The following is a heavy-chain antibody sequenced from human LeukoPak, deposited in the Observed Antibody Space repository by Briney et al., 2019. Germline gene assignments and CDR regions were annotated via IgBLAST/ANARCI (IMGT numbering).Heavy chain of an antibody. CDR2: IYNRGGT. CDR1: GGSISNYN. Sequence: SETLSLTCTVSGGSISNYNWAWMRQSPGKGLEWIGYIYNRGGTNYSPSLKSRVTISVDRSKSELSLHLTSVTAADTAVYYCARDGGYSSSPSSDAFAIWGQGTMVTVSS. CDR3: ARDGGYSSSPSSDAFAI. J-gene: IGHJ3*02. V-gene: IGHV4-59*01. D-gene: IGHD6-6*01.